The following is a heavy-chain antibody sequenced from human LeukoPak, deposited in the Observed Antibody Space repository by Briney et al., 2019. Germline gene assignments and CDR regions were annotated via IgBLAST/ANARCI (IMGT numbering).Heavy chain of an antibody. CDR1: GYSFTSYW. D-gene: IGHD4-11*01. CDR3: ARPHYSNYYFDY. Sequence: GESLKISGKGSGYSFTSYWIAWVRQMPGKGLEWMGIIYPGDSDTRYSPSFQGQVTISADKSISTAYLQWSSLKASDTAMYYCARPHYSNYYFDYWGQGTLVTLSS. V-gene: IGHV5-51*01. CDR2: IYPGDSDT. J-gene: IGHJ4*02.